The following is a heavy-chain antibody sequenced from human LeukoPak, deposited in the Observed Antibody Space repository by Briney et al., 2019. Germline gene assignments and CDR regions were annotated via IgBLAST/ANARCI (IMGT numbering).Heavy chain of an antibody. J-gene: IGHJ4*02. D-gene: IGHD3-22*01. CDR2: ISSSSSYI. V-gene: IGHV3-21*01. Sequence: PGGSLRLSCAASGFTFSSYSMNWVRQAPGKGLEWVSSISSSSSYIYYADSVKGRFTISRDNAKNSLYLQMNSLRAEDTAVYYCARDPGRYYDSSGYYTDYWGQGTLVTVSS. CDR3: ARDPGRYYDSSGYYTDY. CDR1: GFTFSSYS.